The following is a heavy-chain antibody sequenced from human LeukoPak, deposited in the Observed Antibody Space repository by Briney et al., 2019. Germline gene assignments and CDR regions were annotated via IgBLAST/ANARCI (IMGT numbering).Heavy chain of an antibody. V-gene: IGHV1-2*06. CDR1: GYTFTGYY. Sequence: ASVKVSCKASGYTFTGYYMHWVRQAPGQGLEWMGRINPNSGGTNYAQKFQGRVTMTRDTSITTAYMDLSSPTPDDTAVYFCARDQGSLTRSWYTGYWGQGTQVTVSS. CDR2: INPNSGGT. D-gene: IGHD6-13*01. CDR3: ARDQGSLTRSWYTGY. J-gene: IGHJ4*02.